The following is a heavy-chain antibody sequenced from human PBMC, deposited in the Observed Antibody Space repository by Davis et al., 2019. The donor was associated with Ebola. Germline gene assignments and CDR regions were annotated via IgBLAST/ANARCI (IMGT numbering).Heavy chain of an antibody. CDR2: IRSKANSYAT. CDR3: TSGMTTVTNPGY. Sequence: GESLKISCAASGFTFSGSAMHWVRQASGKGLEWVGRIRSKANSYATAYAASVKGRFTISRDDSKNTAYLQMNSLKTEDTAVYYCTSGMTTVTNPGYWGQGTLVTVSS. J-gene: IGHJ4*02. V-gene: IGHV3-73*01. D-gene: IGHD4-17*01. CDR1: GFTFSGSA.